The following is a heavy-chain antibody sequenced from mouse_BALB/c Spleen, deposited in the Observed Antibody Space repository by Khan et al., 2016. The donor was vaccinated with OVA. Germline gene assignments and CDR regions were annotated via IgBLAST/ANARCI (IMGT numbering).Heavy chain of an antibody. CDR1: GISITSGNYR. CDR2: IYYSGTV. D-gene: IGHD6-2*01. Sequence: EVQLQESGPGLVKPSQTVSLTCTVTGISITSGNYRWSWIRQFPGNKLEWIGNIYYSGTVTYNPSLTTRTTITRATSKNQFFLAMNSLTAEHTATYYCARDDGSLYWCFDVWGAGTTVTVSS. V-gene: IGHV3-5*02. J-gene: IGHJ1*01. CDR3: ARDDGSLYWCFDV.